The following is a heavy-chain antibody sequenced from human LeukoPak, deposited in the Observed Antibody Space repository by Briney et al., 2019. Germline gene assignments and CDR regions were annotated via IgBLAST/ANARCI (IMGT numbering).Heavy chain of an antibody. D-gene: IGHD3-16*01. CDR1: GFTFRSYW. CDR2: IKQDGSEK. V-gene: IGHV3-7*01. CDR3: TRGLGEHGGVSDR. Sequence: PGGSLRLSCAASGFTFRSYWMRWVRQAPGKGLEWVANIKQDGSEKNYVDSVKGRFTISRDNAKDSVYLQMNSLRAEDTAVYYCTRGLGEHGGVSDRWGQGTLVIVS. J-gene: IGHJ5*02.